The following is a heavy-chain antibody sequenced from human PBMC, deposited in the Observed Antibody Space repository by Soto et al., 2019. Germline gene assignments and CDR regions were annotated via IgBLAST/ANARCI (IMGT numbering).Heavy chain of an antibody. J-gene: IGHJ6*03. CDR3: ARDGVRSAAGTHYYYYYYMDV. CDR1: GFTFSSYG. D-gene: IGHD6-13*01. CDR2: IWYDGSNK. V-gene: IGHV3-33*01. Sequence: QVQLVESGGGVVQPGRSLRLSCAASGFTFSSYGMHWVRQAPGKGLEWVAVIWYDGSNKYYADYVKGRFTISRDNSKNTLYLHMNSLRAEDTAVYYCARDGVRSAAGTHYYYYYYMDVWGKGTTGTVSS.